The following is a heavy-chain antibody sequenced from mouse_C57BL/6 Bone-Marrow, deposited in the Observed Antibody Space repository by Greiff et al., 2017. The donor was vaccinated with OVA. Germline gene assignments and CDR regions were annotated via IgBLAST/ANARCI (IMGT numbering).Heavy chain of an antibody. CDR1: GYTFTSYD. CDR2: IYPRDGST. J-gene: IGHJ4*01. CDR3: ARKGSSSYYYAMDY. D-gene: IGHD1-1*01. Sequence: VQVVESGPELVKPGASVKLSCKASGYTFTSYDINWVKQRPGQGLEWIGWIYPRDGSTKYNEKFKGKATLTVDTSSSTAYMELHSLTSEDSAVYFCARKGSSSYYYAMDYWGQGTSVTVSS. V-gene: IGHV1-85*01.